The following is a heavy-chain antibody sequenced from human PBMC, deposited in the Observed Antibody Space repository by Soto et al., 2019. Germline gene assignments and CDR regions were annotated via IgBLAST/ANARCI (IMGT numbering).Heavy chain of an antibody. CDR1: GFTFSSYA. CDR3: AKDATREIAAAGSPYYFDY. Sequence: EVQLLESGGGLVQPGGSLRLSCAASGFTFSSYAMSWVRQAPGKGLEWVSAISGSGGRTYYADSVKGRFTISRDNSKNTLYLQMNSLRAEDTAVYYCAKDATREIAAAGSPYYFDYWGQGTLVTVSS. V-gene: IGHV3-23*01. CDR2: ISGSGGRT. J-gene: IGHJ4*02. D-gene: IGHD6-13*01.